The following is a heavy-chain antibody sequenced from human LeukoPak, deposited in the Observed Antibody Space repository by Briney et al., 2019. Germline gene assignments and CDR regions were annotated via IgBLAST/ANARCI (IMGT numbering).Heavy chain of an antibody. Sequence: SETLSLTCTVSGGSISSYYWSWIRQPAGKGLEWIGRIYTSGSTNHNPSLKSRVTMSVDTSKNQFSLKLSSVTAADTAVYYCARENIDYGSGSYYSPNNWFDPWGQGTLVTVSS. V-gene: IGHV4-4*07. CDR1: GGSISSYY. CDR2: IYTSGST. D-gene: IGHD3-10*01. J-gene: IGHJ5*02. CDR3: ARENIDYGSGSYYSPNNWFDP.